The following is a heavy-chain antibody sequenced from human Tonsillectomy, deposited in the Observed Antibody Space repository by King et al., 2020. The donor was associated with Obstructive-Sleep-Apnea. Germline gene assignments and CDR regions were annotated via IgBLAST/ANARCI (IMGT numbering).Heavy chain of an antibody. Sequence: QLQESGPGLVKPSETLSLTCTVSGGSISSYYWSWIRQPPGKGLEWIGYIYYSGSTNYNPSLKSRVTISVDTSKNQFSLRLSSVTAADTAVFYCARGGGSPPFDYGGQGTLVTVSS. CDR2: IYYSGST. D-gene: IGHD1-26*01. J-gene: IGHJ4*02. V-gene: IGHV4-59*01. CDR3: ARGGGSPPFDY. CDR1: GGSISSYY.